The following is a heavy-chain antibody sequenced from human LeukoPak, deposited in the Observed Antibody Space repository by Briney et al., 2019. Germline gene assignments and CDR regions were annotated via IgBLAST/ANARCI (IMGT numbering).Heavy chain of an antibody. Sequence: GGSLRLSCAASGFPFSSYEMNWVRQAPGKGLEWVSYISSSGSPIYHADSVKGRFTISRDNAKNSLYLQMNNLKAEDAAVYYCARASSIDSWGRGTLVTVS. CDR1: GFPFSSYE. J-gene: IGHJ4*02. CDR2: ISSSGSPI. CDR3: ARASSIDS. V-gene: IGHV3-48*03.